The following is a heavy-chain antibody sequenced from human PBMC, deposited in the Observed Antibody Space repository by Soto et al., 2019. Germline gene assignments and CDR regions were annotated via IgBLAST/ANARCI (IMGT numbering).Heavy chain of an antibody. D-gene: IGHD5-12*01. CDR3: AKIDSGYDYAFDY. Sequence: GGSLRLSCAASGFTFSSYAMSWVRQAPGEGLEWVSAISGSGGSTYYADSVKGRFTISRDNSKNTLYLQMNSLRAEDTAVYYCAKIDSGYDYAFDYWGQGTLVTVSS. J-gene: IGHJ4*02. V-gene: IGHV3-23*01. CDR2: ISGSGGST. CDR1: GFTFSSYA.